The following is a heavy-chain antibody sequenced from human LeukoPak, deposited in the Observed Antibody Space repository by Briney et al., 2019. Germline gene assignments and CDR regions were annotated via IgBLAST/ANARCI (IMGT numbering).Heavy chain of an antibody. V-gene: IGHV4-31*03. CDR3: ARKDIVVVPAAQKGDWFDP. Sequence: NPSETLSLTCTVSGGSISSGGYYWSWIRQHPGKGLEWIGYNYYSGSTYYNPSLKSRVTISVDTSKNQFSLKLSSVTAADTAVYYCARKDIVVVPAAQKGDWFDPWGQGTLVTVSS. CDR1: GGSISSGGYY. J-gene: IGHJ5*02. CDR2: NYYSGST. D-gene: IGHD2-2*01.